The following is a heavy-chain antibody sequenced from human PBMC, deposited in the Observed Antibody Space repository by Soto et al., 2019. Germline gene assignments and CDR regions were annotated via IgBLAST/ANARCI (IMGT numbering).Heavy chain of an antibody. CDR2: IYTSGST. V-gene: IGHV4-4*07. J-gene: IGHJ5*02. D-gene: IGHD6-19*01. CDR3: ARVTIAVAGSNWFDP. Sequence: SETLSLTCTVSGGSISSYYWSWIRQPAGKGLEWIGRIYTSGSTNYNPSLKSRVTMSVDTSKNQFSLKLSSVTAADTAVYYCARVTIAVAGSNWFDPWGQGTLVTVSS. CDR1: GGSISSYY.